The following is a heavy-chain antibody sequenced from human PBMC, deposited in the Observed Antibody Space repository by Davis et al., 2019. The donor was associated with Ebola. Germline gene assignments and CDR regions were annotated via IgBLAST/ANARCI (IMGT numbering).Heavy chain of an antibody. D-gene: IGHD6-6*01. Sequence: GGSLRLSCAASGFTFSSYGMHWVRQAPGKGLEWVAVIWYDGSNKYYADSVKGRFTISRDNSKNTLYLQMNSLRAEDTAVYYCARDSVLRIAARRSTNWFDPWGQGTLVTVSS. CDR3: ARDSVLRIAARRSTNWFDP. J-gene: IGHJ5*02. CDR1: GFTFSSYG. CDR2: IWYDGSNK. V-gene: IGHV3-33*01.